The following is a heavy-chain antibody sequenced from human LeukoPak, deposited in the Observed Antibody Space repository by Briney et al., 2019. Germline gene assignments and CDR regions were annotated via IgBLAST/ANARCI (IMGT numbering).Heavy chain of an antibody. J-gene: IGHJ4*02. CDR3: ARVRSSDFWSGYYTDYDY. V-gene: IGHV4-34*01. D-gene: IGHD3-3*01. CDR2: INHSGST. Sequence: SETLSLTCAVYGGSFSGYYWSRIRQPPGKGLEWIGEINHSGSTNYNPSLKSRVTISVDTSKNQFSLKLSSVTAADTAVYYCARVRSSDFWSGYYTDYDYWGQGTLVTVSS. CDR1: GGSFSGYY.